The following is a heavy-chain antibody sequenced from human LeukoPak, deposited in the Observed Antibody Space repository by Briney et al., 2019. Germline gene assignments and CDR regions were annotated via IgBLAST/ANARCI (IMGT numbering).Heavy chain of an antibody. CDR3: AKGGRRYFDWLLLPEGSDY. D-gene: IGHD3-9*01. CDR1: GFTFSKHW. CDR2: IKQDGSEK. Sequence: GGSPRLSCVASGFTFSKHWMSWVRQAPGKGLEWVANIKQDGSEKYYVDSVKGRFTISRDNAKNSLYVQMNSLRAEDTAVYYCAKGGRRYFDWLLLPEGSDYWGQGTLVTVSS. V-gene: IGHV3-7*01. J-gene: IGHJ4*02.